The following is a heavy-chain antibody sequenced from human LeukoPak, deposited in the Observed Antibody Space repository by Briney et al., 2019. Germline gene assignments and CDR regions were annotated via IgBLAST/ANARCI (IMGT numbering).Heavy chain of an antibody. D-gene: IGHD3-10*01. V-gene: IGHV1-18*04. CDR3: ATTTYYYGSGSYYGY. CDR2: ISAYNGNT. Sequence: ASVKVSCEASGYTFTTYGISWVRQAPGQGLEWMGWISAYNGNTNYAQKFQGRVTMTRDTSTSTVYMELSSLRSEDTAVYYCATTTYYYGSGSYYGYWGQGTLVTVSS. J-gene: IGHJ4*02. CDR1: GYTFTTYG.